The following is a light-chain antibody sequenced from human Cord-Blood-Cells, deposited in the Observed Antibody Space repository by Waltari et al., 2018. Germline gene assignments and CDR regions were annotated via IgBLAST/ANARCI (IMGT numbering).Light chain of an antibody. J-gene: IGKJ1*01. Sequence: DIQMNQSPYSLSASVGDRVTITCRASQSISSYLNWYQQKPGKAPQLLICAESSFQSGVPSRFSGSGSGTDFTLTIRSLQPEDFATYYCQQSYSTPRTFGQGTKVEIK. CDR1: QSISSY. V-gene: IGKV1-39*01. CDR2: AES. CDR3: QQSYSTPRT.